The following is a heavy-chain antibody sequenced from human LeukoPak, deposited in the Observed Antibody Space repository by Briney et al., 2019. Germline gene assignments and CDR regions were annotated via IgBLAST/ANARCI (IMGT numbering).Heavy chain of an antibody. CDR1: GYTFTSYY. J-gene: IGHJ4*02. D-gene: IGHD3-10*01. V-gene: IGHV1-46*01. CDR3: ARDSGMVRGTVDY. CDR2: INPSGGST. Sequence: ASVKVSCKSSGYTFTSYYMYWVRQAPGQGLEWMGIINPSGGSTSYAQRFQGRVTMTRDTSTSTVYMELSSLRSEDTAVYYCARDSGMVRGTVDYWGQGTLVTVSS.